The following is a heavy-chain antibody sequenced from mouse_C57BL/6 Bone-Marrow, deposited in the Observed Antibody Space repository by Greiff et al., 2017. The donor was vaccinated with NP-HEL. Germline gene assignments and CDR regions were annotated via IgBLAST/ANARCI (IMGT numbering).Heavy chain of an antibody. CDR1: GYTFTSYT. V-gene: IGHV1-4*01. J-gene: IGHJ1*03. CDR2: INPSSGYT. CDR3: AAPPRGYFDV. Sequence: QVQLQQSGAELARPGASVKMSCKASGYTFTSYTMHWVKQRPGQGLEWIGYINPSSGYTKYNQKFKDKATLTADKSSSTAYMQLSSLTSEDSAVYYCAAPPRGYFDVWGTGTTVTVSS.